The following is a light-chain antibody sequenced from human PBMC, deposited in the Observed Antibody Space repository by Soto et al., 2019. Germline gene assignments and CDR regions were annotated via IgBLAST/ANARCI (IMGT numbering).Light chain of an antibody. J-gene: IGLJ3*02. CDR2: GNS. Sequence: QSVLTQPPSVSGAQGQRVTISCTWSSSNIRAGYDVHWYQQLPGTAPKLLIYGNSNRPSGVPDRFSGSKSGTSASLAITGLQAEDEADYYCQSYDSSLSGSRVFGGGTKLTVL. V-gene: IGLV1-40*01. CDR3: QSYDSSLSGSRV. CDR1: SSNIRAGYD.